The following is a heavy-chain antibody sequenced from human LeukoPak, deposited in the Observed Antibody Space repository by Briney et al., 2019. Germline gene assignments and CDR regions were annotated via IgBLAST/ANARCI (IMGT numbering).Heavy chain of an antibody. CDR1: GGSFSGYY. J-gene: IGHJ5*02. CDR3: ARGTRSPSGYGSRTAGRANWFDP. V-gene: IGHV4-34*01. D-gene: IGHD6-19*01. CDR2: INHSGSN. Sequence: SETLSLTCAVYGGSFSGYYWSWIRQAPGKGLEWIGEINHSGSNNYNPSLKSRVTISVGTSKSQFSLKLSSVTAADTAVYYCARGTRSPSGYGSRTAGRANWFDPWGQGTLVTVS.